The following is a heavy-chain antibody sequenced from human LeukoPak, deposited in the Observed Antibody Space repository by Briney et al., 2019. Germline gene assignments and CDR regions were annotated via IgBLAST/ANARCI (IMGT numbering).Heavy chain of an antibody. CDR1: GGSFSGYY. J-gene: IGHJ5*02. CDR2: IHHSGST. D-gene: IGHD3-22*01. CDR3: ARSGCYYGGKNWFGP. V-gene: IGHV4-34*01. Sequence: SETLSLTCAVYGGSFSGYYWSWIRQPPGKGLEWIGEIHHSGSTNYNPSLKSRVTISVDASKYQFSLRLSSVTAADTAVYYCARSGCYYGGKNWFGPWGQGSLVTVSS.